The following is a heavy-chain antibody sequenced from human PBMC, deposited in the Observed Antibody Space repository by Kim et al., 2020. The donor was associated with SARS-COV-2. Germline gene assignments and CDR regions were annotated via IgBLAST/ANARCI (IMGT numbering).Heavy chain of an antibody. D-gene: IGHD3-16*01. CDR3: ARNFAGRWSSTFAIDY. CDR1: GFTFTAYW. CDR2: IYPGYSDT. Sequence: GESLKISCKGLGFTFTAYWIGWVRQMPGKGLEWMGIIYPGYSDTRYSPPFQGQVTISADRSINTVYLQWNSLQVSDTALYYCARNFAGRWSSTFAIDYWGQGTLVTVSS. V-gene: IGHV5-51*01. J-gene: IGHJ4*02.